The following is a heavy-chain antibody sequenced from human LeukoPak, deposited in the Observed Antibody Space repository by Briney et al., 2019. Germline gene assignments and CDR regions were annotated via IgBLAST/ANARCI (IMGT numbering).Heavy chain of an antibody. V-gene: IGHV4-4*09. CDR2: IYTSGST. Sequence: SETLSLTCTVSGGSISSYYWSWIRQPPGKGLEWIGYIYTSGSTNYNPSLKSRVTISVDTSKNQFSQKLSSVTAADTAVYYCARHPYSSGWYYYYMDVWGKGTTVTVSS. D-gene: IGHD6-19*01. CDR3: ARHPYSSGWYYYYMDV. CDR1: GGSISSYY. J-gene: IGHJ6*03.